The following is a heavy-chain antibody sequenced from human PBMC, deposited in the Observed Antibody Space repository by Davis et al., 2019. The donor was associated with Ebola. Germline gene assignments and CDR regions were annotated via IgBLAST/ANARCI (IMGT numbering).Heavy chain of an antibody. CDR3: ARATVTPYYYYYGMDV. CDR2: IGGSGTYT. J-gene: IGHJ6*02. CDR1: GFTFTTYA. Sequence: GESLKISCAASGFTFTTYAMSWVRQAPGKGLEWVSTIGGSGTYTYYADSVKVRFTISRDNAKNSLYLQMNSLRAEDTAVYYCARATVTPYYYYYGMDVWGQGTTVTVSS. D-gene: IGHD4-11*01. V-gene: IGHV3-21*04.